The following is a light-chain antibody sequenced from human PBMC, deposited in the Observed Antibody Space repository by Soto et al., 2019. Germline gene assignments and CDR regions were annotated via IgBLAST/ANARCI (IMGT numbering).Light chain of an antibody. Sequence: EIVLTQSACTLSWSTGERATLSCGASQSVSGSYLAWYQQKHGQVPRLLMYAASSRATGIPDRFSGSGYGTDFNLTISRLEAEDFAVYYCQQSSSSPITFGQGTRLEIK. CDR2: AAS. J-gene: IGKJ5*01. CDR3: QQSSSSPIT. CDR1: QSVSGSY. V-gene: IGKV3-20*01.